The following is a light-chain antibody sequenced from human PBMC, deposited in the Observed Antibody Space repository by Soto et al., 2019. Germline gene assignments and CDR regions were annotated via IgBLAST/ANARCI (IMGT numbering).Light chain of an antibody. CDR2: GAS. CDR3: HQYGSSPLT. CDR1: QSVTSNF. J-gene: IGKJ3*01. V-gene: IGKV3-20*01. Sequence: EIVLTQSPGTLSLSPGERATLTCRASQSVTSNFLAWYQQKPGQAPRLLMYGASSRATGIPDRFSGSGSGTEFTLTISRLEPEDFALYYCHQYGSSPLTFGPGTKVDI.